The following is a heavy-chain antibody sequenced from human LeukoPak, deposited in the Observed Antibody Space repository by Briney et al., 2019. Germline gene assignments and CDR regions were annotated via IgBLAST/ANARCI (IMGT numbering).Heavy chain of an antibody. D-gene: IGHD2-2*01. CDR3: ARGYCSRTSCFDP. CDR2: ISYDGSNK. Sequence: GGSLRLSCAASGFTFSSYAMHWVRQAPGKGLEWVAVISYDGSNKYYADSVKGRFTISRDNSKNTLYLQMNSLRAEDTAVYYCARGYCSRTSCFDPWGQGTLVTVSS. CDR1: GFTFSSYA. J-gene: IGHJ5*02. V-gene: IGHV3-30*01.